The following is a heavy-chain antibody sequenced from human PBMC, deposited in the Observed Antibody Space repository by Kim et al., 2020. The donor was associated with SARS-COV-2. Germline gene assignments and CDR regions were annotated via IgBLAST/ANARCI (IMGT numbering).Heavy chain of an antibody. CDR1: GGTFSSYA. V-gene: IGHV1-69*13. J-gene: IGHJ6*02. D-gene: IGHD2-2*01. CDR2: IIPIFGTA. CDR3: AGVEVPAATYGMDV. Sequence: SVKVSCKASGGTFSSYAISWVRQAPGQGLEWMGGIIPIFGTANYAQKFQGRVTITADESTSTAYMELSSLRSEDTAVYYCAGVEVPAATYGMDVWGQGTTVTVSS.